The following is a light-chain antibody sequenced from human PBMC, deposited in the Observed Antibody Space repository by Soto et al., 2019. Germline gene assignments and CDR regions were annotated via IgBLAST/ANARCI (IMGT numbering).Light chain of an antibody. CDR1: ESVSSN. CDR3: QQYNNWLT. CDR2: GGS. V-gene: IGKV3-15*01. Sequence: EIGMTQSPATLSVSPGERATLSCRASESVSSNLAWYQQKPGQAPRLLIYGGSTRATGIPARFSGSGSGTEFTLTISSLQSEDFALYYCQQYNNWLTFGGGTKVEIK. J-gene: IGKJ4*01.